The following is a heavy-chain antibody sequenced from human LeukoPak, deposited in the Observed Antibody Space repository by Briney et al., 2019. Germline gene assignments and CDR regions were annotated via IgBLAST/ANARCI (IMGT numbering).Heavy chain of an antibody. D-gene: IGHD6-19*01. Sequence: GGSLTLSCAASGFTFTDYYISSIRQAPGKGLEWVSYISSSGSTIYYADSLKGRFTISRDSATNSLYLLMNSLRAEDTAVYDCARSVAGTGRTLWGQETLVTVSS. CDR1: GFTFTDYY. CDR3: ARSVAGTGRTL. J-gene: IGHJ4*02. V-gene: IGHV3-11*01. CDR2: ISSSGSTI.